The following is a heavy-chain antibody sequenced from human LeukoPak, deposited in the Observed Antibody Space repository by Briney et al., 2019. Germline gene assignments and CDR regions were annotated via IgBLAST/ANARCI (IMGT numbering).Heavy chain of an antibody. CDR1: GYTFTGYY. Sequence: ASVKVSCMASGYTFTGYYMHWVRQAPGQGLEWMGWINPNSGGTNYAQKFQGRVTMTRDTSISTAYMELSRLRADDTAVYYCARGAQLPDAFDSWGQGTMVTVSS. D-gene: IGHD2-2*01. J-gene: IGHJ3*02. CDR3: ARGAQLPDAFDS. CDR2: INPNSGGT. V-gene: IGHV1-2*02.